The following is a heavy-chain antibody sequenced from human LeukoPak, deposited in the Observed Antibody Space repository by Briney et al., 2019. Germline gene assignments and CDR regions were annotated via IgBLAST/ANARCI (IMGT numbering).Heavy chain of an antibody. Sequence: GGSLRLSCAASGFTFDDYAMHWVRQAPGKGLEWVSGISWNSGSIGYADSVKGRFTISRDNAKNSLYLQMNSLRAEDTAVYYCARDLGSGWYGYYMDVWGKGTTVTVSS. CDR2: ISWNSGSI. CDR3: ARDLGSGWYGYYMDV. J-gene: IGHJ6*03. V-gene: IGHV3-9*01. CDR1: GFTFDDYA. D-gene: IGHD6-19*01.